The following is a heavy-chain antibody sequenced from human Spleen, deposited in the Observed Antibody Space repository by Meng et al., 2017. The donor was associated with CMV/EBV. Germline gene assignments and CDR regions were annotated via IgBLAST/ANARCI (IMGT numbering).Heavy chain of an antibody. V-gene: IGHV3-30*04. D-gene: IGHD2-21*01. Sequence: SGFTLSNYAMHWVRQAPGLGLEWVAVISYDGNNKYNADSVKDRFTISRDSSKNTLYLQMNSLRPEDTAVYYCANVQDCGGDCSFDQWGQGTLVTVSS. CDR3: ANVQDCGGDCSFDQ. CDR2: ISYDGNNK. CDR1: GFTLSNYA. J-gene: IGHJ4*02.